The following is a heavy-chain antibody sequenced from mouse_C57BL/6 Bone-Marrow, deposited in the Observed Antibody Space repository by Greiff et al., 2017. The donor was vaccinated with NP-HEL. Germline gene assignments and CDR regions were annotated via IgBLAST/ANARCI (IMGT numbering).Heavy chain of an antibody. CDR2: INPSSGYT. CDR3: ARSPLYYDYDRWFAY. CDR1: GYTFTSYW. D-gene: IGHD2-4*01. V-gene: IGHV1-7*01. Sequence: QVHVKQSGAELAKPGASVKLSCKASGYTFTSYWMHWVKQRPGQGLEWIGYINPSSGYTKYNQKFKDKATLTADKSSSTAYMQLSSLTYEDSAVYYCARSPLYYDYDRWFAYWGQGTLVTVSA. J-gene: IGHJ3*01.